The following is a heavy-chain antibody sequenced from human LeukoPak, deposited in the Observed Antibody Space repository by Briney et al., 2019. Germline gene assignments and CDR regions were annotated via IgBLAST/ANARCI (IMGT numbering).Heavy chain of an antibody. V-gene: IGHV4-34*01. CDR2: INDSGKT. D-gene: IGHD3-16*01. Sequence: PSETLSLTCAVNGASFSDYSWNWIRQFPGKGLEWIGEINDSGKTNYNPSLMSRVTISVDTSKSQFSLKQASVTAADTAVYYCTREKSYGYIRADSWGQGTLVAVSS. CDR3: TREKSYGYIRADS. CDR1: GASFSDYS. J-gene: IGHJ4*02.